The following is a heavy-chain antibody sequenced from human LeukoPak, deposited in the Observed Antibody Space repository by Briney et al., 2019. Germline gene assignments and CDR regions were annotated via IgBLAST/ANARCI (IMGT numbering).Heavy chain of an antibody. Sequence: SQTLSLTCTVSGGSISSGGYYWSWIRQHPGKGLEWIGYIYYSGSTYYNPSLKSRVTISVDTSKNQFSLKLSSVTAADTAVYYCARGRGEVWGSYRYTGPVFDYWGQGTLVTVSS. CDR2: IYYSGST. J-gene: IGHJ4*02. D-gene: IGHD3-16*02. CDR1: GGSISSGGYY. CDR3: ARGRGEVWGSYRYTGPVFDY. V-gene: IGHV4-31*03.